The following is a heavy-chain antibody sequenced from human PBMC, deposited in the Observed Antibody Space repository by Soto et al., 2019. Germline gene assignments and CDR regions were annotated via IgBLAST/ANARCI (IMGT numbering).Heavy chain of an antibody. D-gene: IGHD3-10*01. Sequence: GASVKVSCKASGGTFSSYAISWVRQAPGQGLEWMGGIIPIFGTANYARKFQGTVTITADESTSTAYMELSSLRSEDTAVYYWARDRFGTEMVRGDVWGQGTTVTVSS. CDR3: ARDRFGTEMVRGDV. CDR1: GGTFSSYA. V-gene: IGHV1-69*13. CDR2: IIPIFGTA. J-gene: IGHJ6*02.